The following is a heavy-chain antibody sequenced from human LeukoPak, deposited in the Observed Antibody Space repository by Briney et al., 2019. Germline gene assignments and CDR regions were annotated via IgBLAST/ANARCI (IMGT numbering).Heavy chain of an antibody. Sequence: GGSLSLSCAASGLTFSSYWMDWVRQAPGKGVEWVANIKPDGSEKYYVDSVKGRFTTSRDNAKNSLYLQMNSLRVEDTAVYYCARDKYGAYFDSWGQGTLVTVSS. D-gene: IGHD4-17*01. J-gene: IGHJ4*02. V-gene: IGHV3-7*04. CDR1: GLTFSSYW. CDR2: IKPDGSEK. CDR3: ARDKYGAYFDS.